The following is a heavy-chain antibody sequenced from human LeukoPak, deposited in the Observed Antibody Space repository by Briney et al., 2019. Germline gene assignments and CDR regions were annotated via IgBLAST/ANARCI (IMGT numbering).Heavy chain of an antibody. J-gene: IGHJ5*02. V-gene: IGHV3-23*01. D-gene: IGHD3-16*01. CDR2: IGGRGGST. Sequence: GGSLRLSCAASGCRFSDFTMTWVRQAPGKGPEWVSAIGGRGGSTYYADSLGGRFTISRDNSQDMVYLQMNSLKVEDTATYYCGKEGGAWGQGTKVTVSS. CDR1: GCRFSDFT. CDR3: GKEGGA.